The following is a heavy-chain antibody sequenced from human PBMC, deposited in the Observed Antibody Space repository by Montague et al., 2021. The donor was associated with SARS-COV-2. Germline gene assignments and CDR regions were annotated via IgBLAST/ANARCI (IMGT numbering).Heavy chain of an antibody. CDR3: ARGRTVTAFYYYYYGMDV. V-gene: IGHV4-34*01. CDR1: GGSFSGYY. CDR2: INHSGSA. D-gene: IGHD4-17*01. Sequence: SETLSLTCAVYGGSFSGYYWSWIRQPPGKGLEWIGEINHSGSANXNPSLKSRVTISVDTSKNQFSLKLSSVTAADTAVYYCARGRTVTAFYYYYYGMDVWGQGATVTVSS. J-gene: IGHJ6*02.